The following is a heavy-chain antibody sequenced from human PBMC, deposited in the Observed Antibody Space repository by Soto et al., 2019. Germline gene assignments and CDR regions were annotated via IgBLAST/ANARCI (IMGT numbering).Heavy chain of an antibody. CDR3: ARGNHRWLQVWYVYL. J-gene: IGHJ2*01. D-gene: IGHD5-12*01. CDR2: IIPIFGTA. V-gene: IGHV1-69*12. Sequence: QVQLVQSGAEVKKPGSSVTVSCKASGGTFSSYTISWVRQAPGQGLEWMGGIIPIFGTANYAQKFQGRVTITADESTSTAYMELSSLRSADTAVYYCARGNHRWLQVWYVYLLGRGTLGTGSS. CDR1: GGTFSSYT.